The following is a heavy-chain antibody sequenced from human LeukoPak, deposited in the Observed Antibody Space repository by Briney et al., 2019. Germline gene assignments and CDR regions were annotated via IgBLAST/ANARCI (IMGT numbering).Heavy chain of an antibody. CDR1: GFTFSDYY. J-gene: IGHJ4*02. Sequence: PGGSLRLSCAASGFTFSDYYMSWIRQAPGKGLEWVSYISSSGSTIYYADSVKGRFTISRDNAKNSLYLQMNSLRAEDTAVYYCARDFEEGTNYGSGTPPDYWGQGTLVTVSS. V-gene: IGHV3-11*01. D-gene: IGHD3-10*01. CDR3: ARDFEEGTNYGSGTPPDY. CDR2: ISSSGSTI.